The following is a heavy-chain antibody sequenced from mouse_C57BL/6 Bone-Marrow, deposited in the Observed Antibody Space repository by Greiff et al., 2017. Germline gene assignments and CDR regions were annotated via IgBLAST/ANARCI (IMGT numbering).Heavy chain of an antibody. D-gene: IGHD1-1*01. CDR1: GFSFNTYA. Sequence: EVQGVESGGGLVQPKGSLKLSCAASGFSFNTYAMNWVRQAPGKGLEWVARIRSKSNNYATYYADSVKDRFTISRDDSESMLYLQMNNLKTEDTAMYYCVREDYGSSPYGYFDVWGTGTTVTVSS. CDR2: IRSKSNNYAT. V-gene: IGHV10-1*01. J-gene: IGHJ1*03. CDR3: VREDYGSSPYGYFDV.